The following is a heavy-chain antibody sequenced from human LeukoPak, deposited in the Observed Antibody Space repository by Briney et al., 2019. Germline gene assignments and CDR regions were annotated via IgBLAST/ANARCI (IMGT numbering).Heavy chain of an antibody. D-gene: IGHD3-22*01. J-gene: IGHJ4*02. CDR3: ARVVRDYDSSGYYFDAFDY. CDR1: GYTLNSYD. Sequence: SVKVSCKAFGYTLNSYDINWVPQATGQGPGVMGWKHPNRGNQSQAQEFQGRVNMTRNPSISTAYMELSSLRSEDTAVYYCARVVRDYDSSGYYFDAFDYWGQGTLVTVSS. CDR2: KHPNRGNQ. V-gene: IGHV1-8*01.